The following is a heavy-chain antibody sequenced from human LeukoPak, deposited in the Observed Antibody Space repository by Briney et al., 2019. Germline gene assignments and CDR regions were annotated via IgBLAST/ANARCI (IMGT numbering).Heavy chain of an antibody. J-gene: IGHJ3*02. CDR3: ARVAYYYGSGKAFDI. D-gene: IGHD3-10*01. Sequence: SVKLSCKASGGTFSSYAISWVRQAPGQGLEWMGGIIPIFGTANYAQKFQGRVTITADESTSTAYMELSSLRSEDTAVYYCARVAYYYGSGKAFDIWGQGTMVTVSS. CDR1: GGTFSSYA. V-gene: IGHV1-69*01. CDR2: IIPIFGTA.